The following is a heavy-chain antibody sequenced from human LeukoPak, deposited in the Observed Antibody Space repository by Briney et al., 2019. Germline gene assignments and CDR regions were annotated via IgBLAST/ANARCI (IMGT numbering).Heavy chain of an antibody. V-gene: IGHV3-23*01. D-gene: IGHD1-26*01. CDR2: ISGDSVGR. J-gene: IGHJ4*02. CDR1: GFAFGTYA. CDR3: AKEKVVSPPWVSYFDS. Sequence: GGSLRLSCAASGFAFGTYAVSWVRQAPGKGLEWVSVISGDSVGRIYADFVKGRFTISRDNSENTVYLQMDSLRAEDTAVYYCAKEKVVSPPWVSYFDSWGQGILVTVSS.